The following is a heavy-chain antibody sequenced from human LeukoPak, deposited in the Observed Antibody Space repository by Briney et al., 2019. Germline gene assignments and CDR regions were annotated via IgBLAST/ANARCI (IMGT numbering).Heavy chain of an antibody. CDR3: ARVPTTADD. D-gene: IGHD4-11*01. CDR1: GFSFSNYD. J-gene: IGHJ4*02. CDR2: ISYDGNDK. V-gene: IGHV3-30*04. Sequence: GRSLRLSCAASGFSFSNYDIHWVRQPPGKGLEWVAVISYDGNDKYYADSVKGRFTISRDNSNNTLYPQMSSLTAEDTAVYYCARVPTTADDWGQGTLVTVSS.